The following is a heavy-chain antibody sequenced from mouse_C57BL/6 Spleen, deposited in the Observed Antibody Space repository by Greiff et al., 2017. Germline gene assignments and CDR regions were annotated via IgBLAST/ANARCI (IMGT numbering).Heavy chain of an antibody. J-gene: IGHJ3*01. Sequence: QVQLLQPGAELVKPGASVTLSCKASGYTFTSYWLHWVKRRPGRGLEWIGRIDPNSGGTKYNEKFKSKATLTADKPSSTAYMQLCSLTSEDSAVYYCARGETGTGGPWFAYWGQGTLVTVSA. CDR2: IDPNSGGT. D-gene: IGHD4-1*01. CDR1: GYTFTSYW. CDR3: ARGETGTGGPWFAY. V-gene: IGHV1-72*01.